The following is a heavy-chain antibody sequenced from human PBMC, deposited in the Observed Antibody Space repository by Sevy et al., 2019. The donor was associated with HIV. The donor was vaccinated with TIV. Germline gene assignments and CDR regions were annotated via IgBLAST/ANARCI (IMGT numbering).Heavy chain of an antibody. V-gene: IGHV3-30-3*01. CDR1: GFSLSDYA. D-gene: IGHD1-1*01. CDR2: ISFDGGNT. Sequence: GGSLRLSCVASGFSLSDYAMHWVRQGPDKGLAWVAVISFDGGNTYYSDAVEGRFTISRDNSKNTVFLQMNSLSLDDTALYYCARGPYKRGLRFDFWGQGTLVTVSS. J-gene: IGHJ4*02. CDR3: ARGPYKRGLRFDF.